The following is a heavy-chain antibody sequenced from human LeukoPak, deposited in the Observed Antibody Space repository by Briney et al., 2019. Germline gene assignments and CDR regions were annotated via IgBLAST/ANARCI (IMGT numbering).Heavy chain of an antibody. CDR2: INHSGST. CDR3: ARGRTWMTTVTTRWFDP. V-gene: IGHV4-34*01. D-gene: IGHD4-17*01. Sequence: PSETLSLTCAVYGGSFSGYYWSWIRQPPGKGLEWIGEINHSGSTNYNPSLKSRVAISVDTSKNQFYLKLSSVTAADTAVYYCARGRTWMTTVTTRWFDPWGQGTLVTVSS. CDR1: GGSFSGYY. J-gene: IGHJ5*02.